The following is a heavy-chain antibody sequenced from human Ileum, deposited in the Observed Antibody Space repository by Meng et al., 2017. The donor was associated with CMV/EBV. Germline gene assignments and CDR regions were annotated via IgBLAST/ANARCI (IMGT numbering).Heavy chain of an antibody. D-gene: IGHD2-2*01. Sequence: YGGAFSGYYWSWIRQPPGKGLEWIGEINHSGSTNYNPSLKSRVTISVDTSKNQFSLKLSPVTAADTAVYYCARVSLGYCSSTSCRDYWGQGTLVTVSS. CDR1: GGAFSGYY. CDR2: INHSGST. CDR3: ARVSLGYCSSTSCRDY. V-gene: IGHV4-34*01. J-gene: IGHJ4*02.